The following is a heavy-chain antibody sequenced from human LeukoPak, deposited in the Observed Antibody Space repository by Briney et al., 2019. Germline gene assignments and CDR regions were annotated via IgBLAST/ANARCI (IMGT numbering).Heavy chain of an antibody. CDR2: IWYDGSNK. CDR3: AGAVGATNY. D-gene: IGHD1-26*01. CDR1: GFTFSSYG. J-gene: IGHJ4*02. Sequence: PGGSLRLSCAASGFTFSSYGMHWVRQAPGKGLEWVAVIWYDGSNKYYADSVKDRFTISRDNSKNTLYLQMNSLRAEDTAVYYCAGAVGATNYWGQGTLVTVSS. V-gene: IGHV3-33*01.